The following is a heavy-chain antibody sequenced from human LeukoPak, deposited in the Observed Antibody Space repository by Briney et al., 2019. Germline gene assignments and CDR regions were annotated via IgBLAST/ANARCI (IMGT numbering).Heavy chain of an antibody. D-gene: IGHD2/OR15-2a*01. CDR1: RFTFSSYW. J-gene: IGHJ6*03. CDR3: ARDFSYYYMDV. V-gene: IGHV3-20*04. CDR2: INWNGGST. Sequence: GGSLRLSCAASRFTFSSYWMSWVRQAPGKGLEWVSGINWNGGSTGYADSVKGRFTISRDNAKNSLYLQMNSLRAEDTALYYCARDFSYYYMDVWGKGTTVTVSS.